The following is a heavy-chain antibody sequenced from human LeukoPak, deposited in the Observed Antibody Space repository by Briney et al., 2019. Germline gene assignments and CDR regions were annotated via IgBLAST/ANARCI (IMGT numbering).Heavy chain of an antibody. CDR1: GGSFSGYY. D-gene: IGHD2-2*01. CDR2: INHSGST. J-gene: IGHJ4*02. V-gene: IGHV4-34*01. Sequence: SETLSLTCAVYGGSFSGYYWSWIRQPPGKGLEWIGEINHSGSTNYNPSLKSRVTISVDTSKNRFSLKLSSVTAADTAVYYCAREQVPRTFLGYCSSTSCYFPGYYFDYWGQGTLVTVSS. CDR3: AREQVPRTFLGYCSSTSCYFPGYYFDY.